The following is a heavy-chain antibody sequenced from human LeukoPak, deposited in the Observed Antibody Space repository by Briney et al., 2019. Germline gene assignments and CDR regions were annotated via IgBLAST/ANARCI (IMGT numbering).Heavy chain of an antibody. J-gene: IGHJ4*02. Sequence: GGSLRLSCAASGFTFSSYSMNWVRQAPGKGLEWVSYISSSSMIYYADSVKGRFTISRDNGKNSLYLQMNSLRAGDTAVYYCARGTVTMVDYWGQGTLVTVSS. D-gene: IGHD3-10*01. V-gene: IGHV3-48*01. CDR2: ISSSSMI. CDR1: GFTFSSYS. CDR3: ARGTVTMVDY.